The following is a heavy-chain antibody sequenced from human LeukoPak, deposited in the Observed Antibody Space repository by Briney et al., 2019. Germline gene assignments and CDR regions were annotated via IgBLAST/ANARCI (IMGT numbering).Heavy chain of an antibody. CDR1: GYTFTCYY. D-gene: IGHD2-2*02. CDR3: ARGIRIVVVPAAIRFDY. CDR2: VNPNSGGT. V-gene: IGHV1-2*02. Sequence: GASVKVSCKASGYTFTCYYMHWVRQAPGQGLEWMGWVNPNSGGTNYAKKFQGRVTMTRDTSISTAYMELSRLRSDDTAVYYCARGIRIVVVPAAIRFDYWGQGTLVTVSS. J-gene: IGHJ4*02.